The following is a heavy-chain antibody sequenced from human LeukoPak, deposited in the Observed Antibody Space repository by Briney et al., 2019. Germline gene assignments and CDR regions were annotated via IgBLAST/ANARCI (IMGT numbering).Heavy chain of an antibody. V-gene: IGHV3-7*01. Sequence: PGGSLRLSCAASGFTFSSYWMSWVRQAPGKGLEWVANIKQDGSEKYYVDSVKGRFTISRDNAKNSLYLQMNSLRAEDTAVYYCARERRIYYYGMDVWGQGTTVTVSS. CDR2: IKQDGSEK. J-gene: IGHJ6*02. CDR3: ARERRIYYYGMDV. CDR1: GFTFSSYW.